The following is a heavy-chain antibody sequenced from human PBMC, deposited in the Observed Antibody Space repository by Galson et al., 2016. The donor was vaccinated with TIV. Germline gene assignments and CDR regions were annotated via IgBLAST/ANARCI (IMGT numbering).Heavy chain of an antibody. CDR2: ISGYDGNT. V-gene: IGHV1-18*04. D-gene: IGHD3-22*01. CDR3: ARDRGSMTMILGVNYYYGMDV. Sequence: SVKVSCKASGYTFANYGFSWVRQAPGQGPAWMGWISGYDGNTHYAQKFQGRVTMTTDTSTSTAYMELRSLRSDDTAVYYCARDRGSMTMILGVNYYYGMDVWGQGTTVTVSS. J-gene: IGHJ6*02. CDR1: GYTFANYG.